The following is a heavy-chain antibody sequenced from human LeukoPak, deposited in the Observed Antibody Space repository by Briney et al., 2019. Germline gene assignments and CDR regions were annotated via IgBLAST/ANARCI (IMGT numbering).Heavy chain of an antibody. CDR2: ISSSGSTI. Sequence: GGSLRLSCAASGFTFSDYYMSWIRQAPGMGLEWVSYISSSGSTIYYADSVKGRFTISRDNAKNSLYLQMNSLRAEDTAVYYCARDPGIVGATYYFDYWGQGTLVTVSS. CDR3: ARDPGIVGATYYFDY. V-gene: IGHV3-11*04. D-gene: IGHD1-26*01. CDR1: GFTFSDYY. J-gene: IGHJ4*02.